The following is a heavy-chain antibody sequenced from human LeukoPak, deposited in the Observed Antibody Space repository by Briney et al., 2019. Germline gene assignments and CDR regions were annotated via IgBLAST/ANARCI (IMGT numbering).Heavy chain of an antibody. CDR1: GFIFSSYG. Sequence: GGSLRLSCAASGFIFSSYGMNWVRQAPGKGLEWLSYISSSSSYIYYADSVKGRFTISRDNAKNSLYLQMNSLRAEDTAVYYCARELGYYYGSGSYYNPSSRAFFDIWGQGTMVTVSS. D-gene: IGHD3-10*01. J-gene: IGHJ3*02. CDR2: ISSSSSYI. CDR3: ARELGYYYGSGSYYNPSSRAFFDI. V-gene: IGHV3-21*05.